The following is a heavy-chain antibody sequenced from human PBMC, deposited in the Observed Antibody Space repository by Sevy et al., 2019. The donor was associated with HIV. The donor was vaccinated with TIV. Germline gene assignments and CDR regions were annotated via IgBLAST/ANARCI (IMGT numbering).Heavy chain of an antibody. CDR1: GFTFSSYS. V-gene: IGHV3-21*01. CDR2: ISSSSSYI. CDR3: SGGGGYGLTTAFDY. D-gene: IGHD5-12*01. J-gene: IGHJ4*02. Sequence: GGSLRLSCAASGFTFSSYSMNWVRQAPGKGLEWVSSISSSSSYIYYADSVKGRFTISRDNAKNSLYLQMNSLRAEDNAAYYRSGGGGYGLTTAFDYWGQGTLVTVSS.